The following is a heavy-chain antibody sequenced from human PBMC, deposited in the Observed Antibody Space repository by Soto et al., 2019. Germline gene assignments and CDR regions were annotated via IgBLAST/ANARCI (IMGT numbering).Heavy chain of an antibody. D-gene: IGHD5-12*01. CDR1: GYTFIKYG. Sequence: ASVKVSCKASGYTFIKYGVSWMRQAPGQGLEWLGWISPYNGNTYYAQNLQGRVTVTTDKSTSTAYMELSSLRSDDTAVYYCARDPSFHSGYEPLDYWGQGTLVTVSS. CDR3: ARDPSFHSGYEPLDY. J-gene: IGHJ4*02. V-gene: IGHV1-18*01. CDR2: ISPYNGNT.